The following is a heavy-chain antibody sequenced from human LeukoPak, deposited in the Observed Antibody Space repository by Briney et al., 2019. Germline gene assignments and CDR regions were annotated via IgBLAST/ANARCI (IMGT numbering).Heavy chain of an antibody. J-gene: IGHJ4*02. V-gene: IGHV1-8*02. CDR1: GYTFTGYY. D-gene: IGHD2-2*01. CDR3: ARAIRNQLLSDH. CDR2: MNPNSGNT. Sequence: GASVKVSCKASGYTFTGYYMHWVRQATGQGLEWMGWMNPNSGNTGYALKFRGRVTMTGDTSISTAYMELSSLISEDTAVYYCARAIRNQLLSDHWGPGTLVTVSS.